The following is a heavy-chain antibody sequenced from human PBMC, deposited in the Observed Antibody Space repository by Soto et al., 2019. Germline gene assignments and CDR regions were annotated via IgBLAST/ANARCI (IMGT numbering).Heavy chain of an antibody. CDR1: GFSLSTSGVG. D-gene: IGHD3-10*01. J-gene: IGHJ4*02. V-gene: IGHV2-5*02. CDR3: ANRLLGFRVRAFDY. Sequence: QITLKESGPTLVKPTQTLTLTCTFSGFSLSTSGVGVGWIRQPPGKALEWLSIIYWDDDKRYSPSLKSRLTITKDTSKNRVVRTMTDMDPVDTATYYCANRLLGFRVRAFDYWGQGTLVTVSS. CDR2: IYWDDDK.